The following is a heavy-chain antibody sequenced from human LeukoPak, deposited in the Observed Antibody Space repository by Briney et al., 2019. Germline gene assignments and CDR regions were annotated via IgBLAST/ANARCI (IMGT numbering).Heavy chain of an antibody. Sequence: AGGSLRLSCAASGFTFSSYAMHWVRQAPGKGLEWVSAISGSGGSTYYADSVKGWFTISRDNSKNTLYLQMNSLRAEDTAVYYCAKDASGGSYQDYWGQGTLVTVSS. CDR2: ISGSGGST. V-gene: IGHV3-23*01. J-gene: IGHJ4*02. CDR3: AKDASGGSYQDY. D-gene: IGHD2-15*01. CDR1: GFTFSSYA.